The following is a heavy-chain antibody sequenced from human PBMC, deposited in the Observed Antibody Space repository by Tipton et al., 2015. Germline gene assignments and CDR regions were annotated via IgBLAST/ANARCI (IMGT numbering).Heavy chain of an antibody. D-gene: IGHD5-24*01. CDR1: GFTFNSYW. Sequence: SLRLSCADSGFTFNSYWMHWVRQAPGKGLVWVSRINSDGSSTSYADSVKGRFTISRDNVKKSLYLEMNSLRADDTALYYCGKDDGYNYGGTIEHWGQGTLVTVSS. CDR2: INSDGSST. CDR3: GKDDGYNYGGTIEH. V-gene: IGHV3-74*01. J-gene: IGHJ4*02.